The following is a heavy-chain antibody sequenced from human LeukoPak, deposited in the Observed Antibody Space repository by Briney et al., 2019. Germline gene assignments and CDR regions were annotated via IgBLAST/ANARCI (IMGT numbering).Heavy chain of an antibody. CDR2: IYYSGST. Sequence: PSETLSLTCTVSGGSISSYYWSWIRQPPGKGLEWIGYIYYSGSTNYNPSLKSRVTISVDTSKNQFSLKLSSVTAADTAVYYCARGKFDDFWSGYYKEVWMGVWGQGTTVTVSS. CDR3: ARGKFDDFWSGYYKEVWMGV. CDR1: GGSISSYY. J-gene: IGHJ6*02. V-gene: IGHV4-59*01. D-gene: IGHD3-3*01.